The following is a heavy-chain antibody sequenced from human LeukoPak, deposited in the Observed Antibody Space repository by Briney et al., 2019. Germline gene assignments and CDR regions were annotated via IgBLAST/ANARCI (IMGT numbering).Heavy chain of an antibody. CDR1: GFAFSTYD. J-gene: IGHJ3*02. CDR2: IGIAGDT. V-gene: IGHV3-13*04. CDR3: ARGYVHAFDI. D-gene: IGHD5-12*01. Sequence: PGGSLTLSCAASGFAFSTYDMHWVRQATGKGLEWVSAIGIAGDTYYPGSVKGRFTISRENAKNSLYLQMNSLRAGDTAVYYCARGYVHAFDIWGQGTMVTVSS.